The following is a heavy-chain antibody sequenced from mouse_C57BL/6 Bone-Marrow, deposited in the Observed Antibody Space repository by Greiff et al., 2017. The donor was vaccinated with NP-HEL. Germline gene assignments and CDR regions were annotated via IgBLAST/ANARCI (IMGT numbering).Heavy chain of an antibody. Sequence: VQLQQSGPELVKPGASVKLSCKASGYTFTSYDINWVKQRPGQGLEWIGWSYPRDGSTKYNEKFKGKATLTVDTSSSTAYMELHSLTSEDSAVYFCAREEGFTTVVARYFDVWGTGTTVTVSS. CDR3: AREEGFTTVVARYFDV. CDR2: SYPRDGST. J-gene: IGHJ1*03. D-gene: IGHD1-1*01. V-gene: IGHV1-85*01. CDR1: GYTFTSYD.